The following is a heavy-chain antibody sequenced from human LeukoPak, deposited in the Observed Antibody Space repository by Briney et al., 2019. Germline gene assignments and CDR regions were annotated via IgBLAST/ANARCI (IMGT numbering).Heavy chain of an antibody. J-gene: IGHJ5*02. CDR3: ARLLPPIVATSHWFDP. CDR2: TSSSSSSYT. D-gene: IGHD5-12*01. V-gene: IGHV3-11*06. Sequence: KPGGSLRLSCAASGFTFSDYYMSWIRQAPGKGLEWVSYTSSSSSSYTNYADSVKGRFTISRDNAKNSLYLQMNSLRAEDTAVYYCARLLPPIVATSHWFDPWGQGTLVTVSS. CDR1: GFTFSDYY.